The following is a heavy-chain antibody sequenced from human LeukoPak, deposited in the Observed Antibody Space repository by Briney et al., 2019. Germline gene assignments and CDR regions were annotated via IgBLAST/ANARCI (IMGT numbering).Heavy chain of an antibody. CDR3: ARGLAAAYYYYYGMDV. CDR1: GFTFNTYI. V-gene: IGHV3-48*04. J-gene: IGHJ6*02. D-gene: IGHD6-13*01. Sequence: QPGGSLRLSCAASGFTFNTYIMNWVRQAPGKGLEWVSYISTTGTIYYADSLEGRFTISRDNAKNSLYLQMNSLRAEDTAVYYCARGLAAAYYYYYGMDVWGQGTTVTVSS. CDR2: ISTTGTI.